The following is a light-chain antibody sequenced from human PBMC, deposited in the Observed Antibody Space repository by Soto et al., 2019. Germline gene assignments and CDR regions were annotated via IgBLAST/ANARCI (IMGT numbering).Light chain of an antibody. CDR1: QRFSSC. V-gene: IGKV1-5*01. CDR3: QQYNSYSPYT. CDR2: DAS. Sequence: DIQMTQSPATLSASVGDRVTITRRASQRFSSCLAWYQQKPGKAPKLLIYDASSLQSGVPSRFSGSRPGTEFPLTISSQQPDDFATYYCQQYNSYSPYTFGQGTILEIK. J-gene: IGKJ2*01.